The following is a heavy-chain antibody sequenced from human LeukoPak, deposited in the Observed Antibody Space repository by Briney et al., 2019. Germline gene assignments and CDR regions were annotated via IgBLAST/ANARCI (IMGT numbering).Heavy chain of an antibody. CDR3: ARAGYDSSGYSTYYFDY. V-gene: IGHV4-31*03. Sequence: SETLPLTCTVSGGSIRSGGYYWSWIRQHPGKGLEWIGYIYYSGNAYYNPSLSSRVTISVDTSKNQFSLKLRSVTAADTAVYYCARAGYDSSGYSTYYFDYWGQGTLVTVSS. D-gene: IGHD3-22*01. CDR2: IYYSGNA. CDR1: GGSIRSGGYY. J-gene: IGHJ4*02.